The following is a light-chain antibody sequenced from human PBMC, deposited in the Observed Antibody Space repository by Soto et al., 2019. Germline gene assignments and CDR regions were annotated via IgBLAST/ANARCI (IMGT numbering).Light chain of an antibody. CDR3: HVWHIISDHVV. J-gene: IGLJ2*01. CDR1: NIGSKS. V-gene: IGLV3-21*02. Sequence: SYELTQPPSVSVAPGQTARITCEGNNIGSKSVHWYQQKPGQAPVLVVYGDSDRPSGTPERFSGSDSGNTATLTIGGVEAGDEADYYCHVWHIISDHVVFGGGTKLTVL. CDR2: GDS.